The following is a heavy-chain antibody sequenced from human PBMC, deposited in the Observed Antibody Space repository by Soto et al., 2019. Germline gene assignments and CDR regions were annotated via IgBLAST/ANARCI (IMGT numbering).Heavy chain of an antibody. D-gene: IGHD1-26*01. J-gene: IGHJ5*02. V-gene: IGHV1-69*06. CDR2: IIPIFGTA. CDR1: GGTFSSYA. Sequence: SVKVSCKASGGTFSSYAISWVRQAPGQGLEWMGGIIPIFGTANYAQKFQGRVTITADKSTSTAYMELSSLRSEDTAVYYCARRGSYRPYNWFDPWGQGTLVTVSS. CDR3: ARRGSYRPYNWFDP.